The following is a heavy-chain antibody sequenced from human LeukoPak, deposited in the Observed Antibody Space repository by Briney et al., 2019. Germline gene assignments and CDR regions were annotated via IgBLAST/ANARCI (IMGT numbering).Heavy chain of an antibody. Sequence: SETLSLTCAVCGGSFSGYYWSWIRQPPGKGLEWIGEINHSGSTNYNPSLKSRVTISVDTSKNQFSLKLSSVTAADTAVYYCARLTSSSWYGRSVYWGQGTLVTVSS. CDR3: ARLTSSSWYGRSVY. CDR1: GGSFSGYY. CDR2: INHSGST. D-gene: IGHD6-13*01. V-gene: IGHV4-34*01. J-gene: IGHJ4*02.